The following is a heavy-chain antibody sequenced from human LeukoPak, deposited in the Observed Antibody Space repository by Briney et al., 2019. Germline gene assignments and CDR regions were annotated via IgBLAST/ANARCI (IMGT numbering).Heavy chain of an antibody. J-gene: IGHJ4*02. CDR2: INYSGST. CDR1: GGSISSYY. V-gene: IGHV4-59*01. Sequence: SETLSLTCTVSGGSISSYYWSWIRQPPGKGLEWIGYINYSGSTNYNPSLKRRVTMSVDTSKNQFSLKLSSVTAADTAMYYCAREGRRDYVYFDHWGQGSLVTVSS. CDR3: AREGRRDYVYFDH. D-gene: IGHD4-17*01.